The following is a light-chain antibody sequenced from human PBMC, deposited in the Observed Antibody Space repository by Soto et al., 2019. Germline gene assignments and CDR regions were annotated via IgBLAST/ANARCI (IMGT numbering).Light chain of an antibody. Sequence: QAVVTQEPSLTVSPGGTVTLTCGSSTGAVTSGHYPYWFQQKPGQAPRTLIYDTSNKHSWTPARFSGSLLGGKAALPLSGAQPEDEAEYYCLLSYSGARWVFGGGTQLTVL. CDR3: LLSYSGARWV. J-gene: IGLJ3*02. CDR2: DTS. V-gene: IGLV7-46*01. CDR1: TGAVTSGHY.